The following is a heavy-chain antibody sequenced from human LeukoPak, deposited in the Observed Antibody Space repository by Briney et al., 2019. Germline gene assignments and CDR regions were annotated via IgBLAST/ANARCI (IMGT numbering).Heavy chain of an antibody. J-gene: IGHJ2*01. V-gene: IGHV4-4*02. CDR2: IYHSGST. D-gene: IGHD3-22*01. CDR1: GGSISSSNW. Sequence: PSETLSLTCAVSGGSISSSNWWSWVRQPPGKGLEWIGEIYHSGSTNFNSSLKSRVTISVDKSKNQFSLKLSSVTAADTAVYYCAREGYDSSGYYYGWYFDLWGRGTLVTVSS. CDR3: AREGYDSSGYYYGWYFDL.